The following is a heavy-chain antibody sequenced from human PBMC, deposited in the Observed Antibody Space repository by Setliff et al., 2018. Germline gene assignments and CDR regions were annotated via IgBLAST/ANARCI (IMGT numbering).Heavy chain of an antibody. CDR2: ISHSNTYI. V-gene: IGHV3-21*04. CDR1: GFVFSTYD. Sequence: TGGSLRLSCAASGFVFSTYDMNWVRQAPGKGLEWVSSISHSNTYIYYADSVRGRVTISRDNATNSLYLQMNSLRAEDTAVYFCAREYGHSYDSTHYVYYFEYWGQGTLVTVSS. J-gene: IGHJ4*02. D-gene: IGHD3-22*01. CDR3: AREYGHSYDSTHYVYYFEY.